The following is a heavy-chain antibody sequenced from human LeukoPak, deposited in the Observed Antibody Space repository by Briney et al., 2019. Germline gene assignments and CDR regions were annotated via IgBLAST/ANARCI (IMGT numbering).Heavy chain of an antibody. CDR1: GFTFSSYS. J-gene: IGHJ3*02. D-gene: IGHD2-2*01. CDR2: ISSSSSTI. CDR3: ARVGYCSSTSCHVFDI. Sequence: GGSLRLSCAASGFTFSSYSMNWVRQAPGKGLEWVSYISSSSSTIYYADSVKGRFTISRDNAKNSLYLQMNSLRAEDTAVYYCARVGYCSSTSCHVFDIWGQGTMVTVSS. V-gene: IGHV3-48*01.